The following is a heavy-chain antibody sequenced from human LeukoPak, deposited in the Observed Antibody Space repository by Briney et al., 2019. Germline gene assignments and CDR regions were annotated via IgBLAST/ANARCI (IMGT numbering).Heavy chain of an antibody. CDR3: ARGNPYYYYYMDV. J-gene: IGHJ6*03. Sequence: ASVKVSCKASGYTFTSYDINWVRQATGQGLEWMGWMNPNSGNTGYAQKLQGRVTMTMDTSITTAYMELSSLRAEDTAVYYCARGNPYYYYYMDVWGKGTTVTISS. D-gene: IGHD1-14*01. CDR2: MNPNSGNT. CDR1: GYTFTSYD. V-gene: IGHV1-8*01.